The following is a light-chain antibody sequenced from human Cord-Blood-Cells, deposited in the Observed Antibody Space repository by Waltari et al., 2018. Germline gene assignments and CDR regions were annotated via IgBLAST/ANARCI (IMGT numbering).Light chain of an antibody. J-gene: IGKJ5*01. Sequence: IALTQSPGTLSLSPGERATLPCRASQSVSSSYLALYQQEPCQAPRLLINGASSRPTGIPDRFSGSGSGTDFTLTISRLEPEDFAVDYCQQYGSSPSITFGQGTRLEIK. CDR1: QSVSSSY. CDR3: QQYGSSPSIT. CDR2: GAS. V-gene: IGKV3-20*01.